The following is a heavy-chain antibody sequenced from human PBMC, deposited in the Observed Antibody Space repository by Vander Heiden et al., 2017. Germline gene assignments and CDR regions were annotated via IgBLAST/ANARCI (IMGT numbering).Heavy chain of an antibody. D-gene: IGHD3-3*01. Sequence: EVQLVESGGRLVQPGGSLRLSCVASGYGFTTQWMHWVRQVPGKGLVWVSRMNSDGTIVNYADSVKGRFTISRDNAKNTLYLQMNSLRAEDTAVYYCVRLSLWSLPPGTYGMDVWGRGTTVTVSS. CDR2: MNSDGTIV. V-gene: IGHV3-74*01. CDR1: GYGFTTQW. CDR3: VRLSLWSLPPGTYGMDV. J-gene: IGHJ6*02.